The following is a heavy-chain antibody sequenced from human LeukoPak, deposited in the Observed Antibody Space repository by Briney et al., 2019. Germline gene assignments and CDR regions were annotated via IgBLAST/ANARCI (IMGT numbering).Heavy chain of an antibody. V-gene: IGHV4-59*01. CDR3: ARVEPLESWFDP. CDR2: IYSSETT. Sequence: SETLSLTCTVSGGSLNRYYWSWIRQSPGKGLEWIGYIYSSETTYYNPSLTSRVSISVDTSKNQFSLTVTSVTAADTAVYYCARVEPLESWFDPWGQGTLVTVSS. J-gene: IGHJ5*02. CDR1: GGSLNRYY.